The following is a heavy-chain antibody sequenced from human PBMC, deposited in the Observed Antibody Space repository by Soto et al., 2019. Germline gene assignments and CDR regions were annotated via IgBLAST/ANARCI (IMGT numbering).Heavy chain of an antibody. CDR1: GFTFSSYA. Sequence: EVQLVESGGGLVQPGGSLRLSCAASGFTFSSYAMHWVRQAPGKGLEYVSAISSNGGSTYYANSVKGRFTISRDNSKNTRYLQMGSLRAADMAVYYCARDPRITIFGVARTHYYYYMDVWGKGTTVTVSS. V-gene: IGHV3-64*01. CDR3: ARDPRITIFGVARTHYYYYMDV. J-gene: IGHJ6*03. D-gene: IGHD3-3*01. CDR2: ISSNGGST.